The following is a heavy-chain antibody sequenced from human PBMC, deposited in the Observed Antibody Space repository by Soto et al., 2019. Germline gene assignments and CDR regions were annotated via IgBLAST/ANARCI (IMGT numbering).Heavy chain of an antibody. CDR1: GFTFRTSA. V-gene: IGHV3-23*01. J-gene: IGHJ4*02. Sequence: EVQLLESGGGLVQPGGSLRLSCAASGFTFRTSAMSWVRQAPGKGLEWVSGISGSGGTTYYADSVKGRFTISRDNSKNTLYLQMKSLRAEDTAVYYCAKDSRSRYFAQHYFDYWGQGSLVTVSS. CDR2: ISGSGGTT. D-gene: IGHD3-9*01. CDR3: AKDSRSRYFAQHYFDY.